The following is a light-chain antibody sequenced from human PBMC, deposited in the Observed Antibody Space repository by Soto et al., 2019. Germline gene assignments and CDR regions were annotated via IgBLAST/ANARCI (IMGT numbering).Light chain of an antibody. CDR3: QVWDNVSDHWV. CDR2: DDS. Sequence: SYVVTQPPSVSVAPGQTAKITCGGNNTGSKSVHWYQQRPGQAPVLVIYDDSDRPSGIPDRFSGSNSGNTATVTISSVEAGDEADYYCQVWDNVSDHWVFGGGTQLTVL. V-gene: IGLV3-21*02. J-gene: IGLJ3*02. CDR1: NTGSKS.